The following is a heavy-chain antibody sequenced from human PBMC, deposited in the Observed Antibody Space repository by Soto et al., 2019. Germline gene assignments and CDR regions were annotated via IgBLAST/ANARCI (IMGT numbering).Heavy chain of an antibody. D-gene: IGHD1-26*01. CDR3: SGLRRWVGATSDRAFDI. CDR2: ISGSGGST. Sequence: GGSLRLSCAASGFTFSSYAMSWVRQAPGKVLEWVSAISGSGGSTYDADSVKGRFTISRDNSKNTVFLQMNSLRADDTAVYYCSGLRRWVGATSDRAFDIWGQGTMVTVSS. J-gene: IGHJ3*02. CDR1: GFTFSSYA. V-gene: IGHV3-23*01.